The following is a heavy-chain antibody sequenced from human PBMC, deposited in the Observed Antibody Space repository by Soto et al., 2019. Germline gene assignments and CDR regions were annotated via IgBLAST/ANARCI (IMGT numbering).Heavy chain of an antibody. J-gene: IGHJ3*02. CDR3: ARESGYSYGPGAFDI. Sequence: PSETLSLTCTVSGGSISSYYWSWIRQPPGKGLEWIGYIYYSGSTNYNPSLKSRVTISVDTSKNQFSLKLSSVTAADTAVYYCARESGYSYGPGAFDIWGQGTRVNVSS. V-gene: IGHV4-59*12. CDR2: IYYSGST. CDR1: GGSISSYY. D-gene: IGHD5-18*01.